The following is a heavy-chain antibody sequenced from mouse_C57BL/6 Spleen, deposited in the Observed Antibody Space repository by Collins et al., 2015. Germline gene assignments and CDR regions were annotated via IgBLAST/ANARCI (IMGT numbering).Heavy chain of an antibody. J-gene: IGHJ4*01. CDR1: GYTFTNYG. CDR3: ARSTMITTDGGFDAMDY. Sequence: ISCKASGYTFTNYGMNWVKQAPGKGLKWMGWINTYTGEPTYADDFKGRFAFSLETSASTAYLQINNLKNEDTATYFCARSTMITTDGGFDAMDYWGQGTSVTVSS. V-gene: IGHV9-3-1*01. D-gene: IGHD2-4*01. CDR2: INTYTGEP.